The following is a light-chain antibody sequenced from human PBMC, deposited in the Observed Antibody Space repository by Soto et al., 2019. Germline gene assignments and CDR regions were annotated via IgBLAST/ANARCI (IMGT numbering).Light chain of an antibody. CDR1: QSVPSSY. Sequence: EIVLTQSPGTLSLSPGERATLSCRAGQSVPSSYLAWYQQKPGQAPRLLIYDASSRATGIPDRFSGSGSGTDFTLSISRLEPEDFAVYYCQQYGSSPRTFGQGTKVEI. J-gene: IGKJ1*01. CDR2: DAS. V-gene: IGKV3-20*01. CDR3: QQYGSSPRT.